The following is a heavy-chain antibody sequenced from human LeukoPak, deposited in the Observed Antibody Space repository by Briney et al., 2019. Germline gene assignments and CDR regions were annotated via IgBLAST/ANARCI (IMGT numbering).Heavy chain of an antibody. Sequence: GASVKVSCKASGYTFTSYYMHWVRQAPGQGLEWMGIINPGGGSTSYAQKFQGRVTMTRDTSTSTVYMELSSLRSEDTAVYYCARGGGGYYYDSSGYYIDYFDYWGQGSLVTVSS. CDR2: INPGGGST. D-gene: IGHD3-22*01. J-gene: IGHJ4*02. V-gene: IGHV1-46*01. CDR1: GYTFTSYY. CDR3: ARGGGGYYYDSSGYYIDYFDY.